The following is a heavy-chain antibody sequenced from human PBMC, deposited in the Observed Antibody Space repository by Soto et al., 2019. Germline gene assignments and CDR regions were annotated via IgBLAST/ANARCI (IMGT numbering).Heavy chain of an antibody. Sequence: EVHLLESGGDLVLPGGSLRLSCAASGFAFNDFAMSWVRQAPGKGPEWLSTISGSGDKTFHSDSVKGRFDISRDNSNNKMFLQMNSLRAEDTAIYYCVKGASPAPFEKWGRGTLVIVSS. V-gene: IGHV3-23*01. CDR3: VKGASPAPFEK. J-gene: IGHJ4*02. CDR1: GFAFNDFA. CDR2: ISGSGDKT.